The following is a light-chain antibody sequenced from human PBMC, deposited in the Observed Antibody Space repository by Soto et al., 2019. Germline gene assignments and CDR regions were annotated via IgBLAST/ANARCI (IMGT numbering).Light chain of an antibody. CDR2: EVT. Sequence: QSVLTQPASVSGSPGQSITISCTGTSGDIGSYNRVSWYQQHPGKAPKLIIYEVTDRPSGVSNRFSGSKSGNTASLTISGLQAEDEAEYYCAAWDDSLNGYVFGTGTKLTVL. V-gene: IGLV2-14*01. CDR1: SGDIGSYNR. CDR3: AAWDDSLNGYV. J-gene: IGLJ1*01.